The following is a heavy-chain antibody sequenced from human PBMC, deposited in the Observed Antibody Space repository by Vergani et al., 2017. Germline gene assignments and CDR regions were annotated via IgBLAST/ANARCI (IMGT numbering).Heavy chain of an antibody. Sequence: QVQLQESGPGLVKPSETLSLTCAVSGYSISTGYYWGWIRQPPGKGLEWIGSIYHSGGTYYNPSLKSRVTISVDTSKNQFSLKLSSVTAADTAVYYCARHLRQQPKDYWGQGTLVTVSS. J-gene: IGHJ4*02. CDR2: IYHSGGT. CDR3: ARHLRQQPKDY. CDR1: GYSISTGYY. V-gene: IGHV4-38-2*01. D-gene: IGHD6-13*01.